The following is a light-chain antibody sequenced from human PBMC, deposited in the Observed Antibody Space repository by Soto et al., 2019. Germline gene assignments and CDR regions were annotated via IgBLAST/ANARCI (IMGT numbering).Light chain of an antibody. CDR2: SDN. V-gene: IGLV1-44*01. CDR3: QSFDTSLRGWV. CDR1: SSNIGSNS. J-gene: IGLJ3*02. Sequence: QSVLTQPPSASGTPGQRVTISCSGSSSNIGSNSVNWYHQVAGTAPKLLIHSDNQRPSGVPDRFSGSKSGTSASLAISGLQSGDEADYFCQSFDTSLRGWVFGGGTKLTVL.